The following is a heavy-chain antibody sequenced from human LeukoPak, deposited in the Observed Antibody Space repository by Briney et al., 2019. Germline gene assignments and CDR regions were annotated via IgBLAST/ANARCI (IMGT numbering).Heavy chain of an antibody. D-gene: IGHD2-2*01. Sequence: SETLSLTCTVSGGSMSSGTYYWSWIRQPAGKGLEYIGXIFSSGNNNYNPSLKSRITMSTDTSKNQFSLNLSSVTAADSAVYXCASFCASTTCYNGGTNFAFWGQGTLVTVSS. CDR3: ASFCASTTCYNGGTNFAF. CDR1: GGSMSSGTYY. J-gene: IGHJ4*02. V-gene: IGHV4-61*02. CDR2: IFSSGNN.